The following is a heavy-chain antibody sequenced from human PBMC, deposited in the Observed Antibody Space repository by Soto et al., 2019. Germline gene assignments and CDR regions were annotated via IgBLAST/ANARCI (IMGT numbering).Heavy chain of an antibody. V-gene: IGHV1-18*01. CDR1: GYTFTSYG. Sequence: QVQLVQSGAEVKKPGASVKVSCKASGYTFTSYGIIWVRQAPGQGLEWMGWISAYNGNTNYAQKLQGRVTMTTDTTTNKSYMELRSLRSDDTGVYYCARDGRPYYDFWSGYYKMGRDFDYWGQGTLVTVSS. CDR2: ISAYNGNT. J-gene: IGHJ4*02. CDR3: ARDGRPYYDFWSGYYKMGRDFDY. D-gene: IGHD3-3*01.